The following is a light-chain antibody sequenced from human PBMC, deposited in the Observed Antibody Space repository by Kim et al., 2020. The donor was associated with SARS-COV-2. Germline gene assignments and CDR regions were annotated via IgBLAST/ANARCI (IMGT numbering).Light chain of an antibody. CDR1: QDIHKW. V-gene: IGKV1-5*01. J-gene: IGKJ2*01. CDR3: QHYVSPSRT. Sequence: SASVGDRITITCRASQDIHKWLAWFQQKPGKAPKLLISEASSLKSGVPSRFSGSGFGTHFTLTISSLQPDDCATYYCQHYVSPSRTFGQGTKLQI. CDR2: EAS.